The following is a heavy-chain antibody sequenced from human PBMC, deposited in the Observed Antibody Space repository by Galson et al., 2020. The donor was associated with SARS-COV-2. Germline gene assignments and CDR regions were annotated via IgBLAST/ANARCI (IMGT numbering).Heavy chain of an antibody. CDR2: ISYDGSNK. Sequence: LTCAASGLNLSSNGMNWVRQAPDTGLEGLAAISYDGSNKYYADSVKGRFTIARDNSKNTLYLQMNRLRAEDTAVYYCARDQGGSYYGGGDYWGQGSLVTVSS. D-gene: IGHD1-26*01. V-gene: IGHV3-30*03. CDR3: ARDQGGSYYGGGDY. CDR1: GLNLSSNG. J-gene: IGHJ4*02.